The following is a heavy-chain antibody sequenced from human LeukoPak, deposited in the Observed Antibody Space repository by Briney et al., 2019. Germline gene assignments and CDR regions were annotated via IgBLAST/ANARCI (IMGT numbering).Heavy chain of an antibody. CDR1: GGSISSGGYS. CDR2: IYHSGST. Sequence: TLSLTCAVSGGSISSGGYSWSWIRQPPGKGLEWIGYIYHSGSTYYNPSLKSRVTISVDRSKNQFSLKLSSVTAADTAVYYCAREWRSNRFDYWGQGTLVTVSS. V-gene: IGHV4-30-2*01. CDR3: AREWRSNRFDY. D-gene: IGHD2/OR15-2a*01. J-gene: IGHJ4*02.